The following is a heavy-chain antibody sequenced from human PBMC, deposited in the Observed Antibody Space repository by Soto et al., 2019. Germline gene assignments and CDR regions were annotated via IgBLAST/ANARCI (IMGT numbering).Heavy chain of an antibody. CDR2: ISRSSTGI. V-gene: IGHV3-48*02. J-gene: IGHJ6*02. Sequence: EVQLVESGLGLVQPGGSLRLSCAASGFTFSLYSMSWVRQAPGKGLEWVSYISRSSTGIHYADSVKGRFTISRDDATTSMHLQMNSLRDGDTAVYYWARAVTWGLDVWGQGTTVSISS. CDR3: ARAVTWGLDV. D-gene: IGHD3-10*01. CDR1: GFTFSLYS.